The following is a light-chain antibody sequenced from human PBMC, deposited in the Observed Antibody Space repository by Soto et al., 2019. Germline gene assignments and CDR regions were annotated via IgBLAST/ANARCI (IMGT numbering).Light chain of an antibody. V-gene: IGLV2-14*01. CDR3: SSYTNTVPLAV. J-gene: IGLJ3*02. CDR2: EVT. CDR1: RSDIGLYNY. Sequence: QSALTQPASVSGSPGQSITISCAGTRSDIGLYNYVSWYHQPPGEAPQLLIYEVTNRPSGVSHRFSGSKAGNTASLTISGLQREDEGDYYCSSYTNTVPLAVFGGGTKLTVL.